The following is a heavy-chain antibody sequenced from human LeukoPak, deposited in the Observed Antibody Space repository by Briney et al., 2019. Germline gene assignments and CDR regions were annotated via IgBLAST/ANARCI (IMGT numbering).Heavy chain of an antibody. J-gene: IGHJ1*01. CDR3: ATAHQFSFQD. V-gene: IGHV3-23*01. Sequence: GGSLRLSCAASGFTFRNYAMSWVRQAPGKGLGWVSLISGSGDTYHADSVKGRFTISRDNSKNTLYLQMNSLRAEDTAVYYCATAHQFSFQDWGQGTLVTVSS. D-gene: IGHD2-2*01. CDR2: ISGSGDT. CDR1: GFTFRNYA.